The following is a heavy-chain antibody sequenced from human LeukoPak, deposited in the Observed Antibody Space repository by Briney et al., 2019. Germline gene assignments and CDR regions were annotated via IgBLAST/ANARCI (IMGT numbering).Heavy chain of an antibody. CDR3: ARTLTQYNWNVRGGYYFDY. CDR2: IYYSGST. CDR1: GGSISSSSYY. D-gene: IGHD1-1*01. V-gene: IGHV4-39*07. J-gene: IGHJ4*02. Sequence: PSETLSLTCTVSGGSISSSSYYWGWIRQPPGKGLEWIGSIYYSGSTNYNPSLKSRVTISVDTSKNQFSLKLSSVTAADTAVYYCARTLTQYNWNVRGGYYFDYWGQGTLVTVSS.